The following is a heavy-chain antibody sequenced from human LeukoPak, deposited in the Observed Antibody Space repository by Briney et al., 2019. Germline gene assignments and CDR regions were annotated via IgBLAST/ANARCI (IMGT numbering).Heavy chain of an antibody. CDR3: ARVRTPLDYYDSSGYYDY. J-gene: IGHJ4*02. CDR1: GFTFSSCW. CDR2: INSDGSST. D-gene: IGHD3-22*01. V-gene: IGHV3-74*01. Sequence: PGGSLRLSCAASGFTFSSCWMHWVRQAPGKGLVWVSRINSDGSSTSYADSVKGRFTISRDNAKNTLYLQMNSLRAEDTAVYYCARVRTPLDYYDSSGYYDYWGQGTLVTVSS.